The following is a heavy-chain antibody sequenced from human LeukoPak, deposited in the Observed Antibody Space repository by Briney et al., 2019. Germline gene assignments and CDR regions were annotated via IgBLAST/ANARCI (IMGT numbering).Heavy chain of an antibody. Sequence: GESLKISCKGSGYSFTSYWIGWVRQMPGKGLEWMGIIHPGDSDTRYSPSFQGQVTISADKSISTAYLQWSSLKASDTAMYYCASFSGSYYSSFDYWGQGTLVTVSS. D-gene: IGHD1-26*01. CDR2: IHPGDSDT. V-gene: IGHV5-51*01. J-gene: IGHJ4*02. CDR1: GYSFTSYW. CDR3: ASFSGSYYSSFDY.